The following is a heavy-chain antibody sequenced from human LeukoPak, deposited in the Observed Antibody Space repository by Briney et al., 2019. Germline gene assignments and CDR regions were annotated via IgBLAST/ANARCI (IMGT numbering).Heavy chain of an antibody. CDR3: ARDHILSSYCDNDCYYFDY. Sequence: SETLSLTXTVSGGSINNYYWSWIRQPPGRGVEWIGYIFYSGSTKYNPSLKSRVTISVDTSKNQFSLKLSSVSAADTAVYYCARDHILSSYCDNDCYYFDYWGQGSLVTVSS. D-gene: IGHD2-21*02. V-gene: IGHV4-59*01. CDR1: GGSINNYY. J-gene: IGHJ4*02. CDR2: IFYSGST.